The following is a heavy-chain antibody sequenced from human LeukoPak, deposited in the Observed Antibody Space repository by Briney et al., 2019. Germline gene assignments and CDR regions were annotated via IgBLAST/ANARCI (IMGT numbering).Heavy chain of an antibody. D-gene: IGHD4-23*01. Sequence: SETLSLICSVSGGSISSYYWSWIRQPPGKGLEWIGYLYYTGSTKYNPSLKGRVTISADTSKNQISLKLSSVTAADTAVYYCAREYYGGTFDYWGQGTLVTVSS. CDR2: LYYTGST. V-gene: IGHV4-59*01. J-gene: IGHJ4*02. CDR1: GGSISSYY. CDR3: AREYYGGTFDY.